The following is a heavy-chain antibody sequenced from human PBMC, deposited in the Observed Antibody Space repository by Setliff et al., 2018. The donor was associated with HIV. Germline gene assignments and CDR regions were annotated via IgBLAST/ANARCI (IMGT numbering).Heavy chain of an antibody. D-gene: IGHD3-16*01. Sequence: SVKVSCKASGGSFSRNAISWVRQAPGQGLEWMGGIIPIFGTANYAQKFQGRVTITADESTSTAYMELSSLRSEDTAVYYCARSGGIGNYHWDVWGKGTTVTVSS. CDR3: ARSGGIGNYHWDV. V-gene: IGHV1-69*13. CDR2: IIPIFGTA. CDR1: GGSFSRNA. J-gene: IGHJ6*03.